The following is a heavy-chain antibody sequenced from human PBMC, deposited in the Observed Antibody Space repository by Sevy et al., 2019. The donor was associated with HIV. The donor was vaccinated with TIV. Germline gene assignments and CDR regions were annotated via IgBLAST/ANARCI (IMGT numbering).Heavy chain of an antibody. J-gene: IGHJ4*02. Sequence: SETLSLTCSVSGASMRSSHYWGWIRQPPGKGLDWIGSIYNGGTTYYAPSLKTRLTMAIDTSKNQFSLKLISVTAADTAVYYCARLPQWLGPGFDSWGPGTLVTVSS. D-gene: IGHD6-19*01. V-gene: IGHV4-39*01. CDR1: GASMRSSHY. CDR2: IYNGGTT. CDR3: ARLPQWLGPGFDS.